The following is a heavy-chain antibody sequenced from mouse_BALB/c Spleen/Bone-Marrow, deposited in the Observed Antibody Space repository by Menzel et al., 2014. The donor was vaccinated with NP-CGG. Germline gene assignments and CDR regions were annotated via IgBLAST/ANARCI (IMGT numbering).Heavy chain of an antibody. V-gene: IGHV1-69*02. CDR1: GYTFTRFY. J-gene: IGHJ2*01. CDR2: IDPSDSYI. CDR3: ARWGYLDY. Sequence: VQLQQSGAEFAKPGASVRLSCKASGYTFTRFYKHWVKQRPGQDLEWIGEIDPSDSYINYNQKFKGKATLTVDKSSSTAYMQLSSLTSEDSALYYCARWGYLDYWGQGTTLTVSS. D-gene: IGHD3-1*01.